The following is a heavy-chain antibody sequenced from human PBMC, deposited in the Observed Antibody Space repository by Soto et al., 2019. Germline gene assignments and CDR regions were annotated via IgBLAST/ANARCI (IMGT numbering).Heavy chain of an antibody. V-gene: IGHV3-74*01. CDR3: ARTRGTTNSAFDL. D-gene: IGHD3-16*01. CDR2: INPDGSRT. CDR1: GFTLSKYW. J-gene: IGHJ3*01. Sequence: EVQLVESGGGLGEPGGSLRLSCEASGFTLSKYWMHWVRLVPGKGLVGVSRINPDGSRTDYAESVQGRFTISRDNAKNTLYLQMNGLGVEDTAVYYCARTRGTTNSAFDLWGQGTKVTVSS.